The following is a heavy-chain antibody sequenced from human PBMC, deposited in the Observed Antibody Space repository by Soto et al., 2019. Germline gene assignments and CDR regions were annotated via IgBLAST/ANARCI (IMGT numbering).Heavy chain of an antibody. CDR3: AKATATGGGDFDI. CDR1: GFTCSGYD. D-gene: IGHD2-8*02. V-gene: IGHV3-23*01. Sequence: GWSLRLSCAASGFTCSGYDMSLVRQAPGKGLEWVSTILVDGRTFYVDSVKGRFTISRDNSKNTVYLQMNSLTAGDTALYYCAKATATGGGDFDICGQGTRVT. J-gene: IGHJ3*02. CDR2: ILVDGRT.